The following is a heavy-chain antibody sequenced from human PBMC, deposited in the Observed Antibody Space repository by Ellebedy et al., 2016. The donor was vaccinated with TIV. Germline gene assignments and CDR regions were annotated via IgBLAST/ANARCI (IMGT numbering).Heavy chain of an antibody. CDR2: INYSGSS. Sequence: MPSETLSLTCTVSGGSISNTNYYWGWIRQPPGEGLEWIGIINYSGSSFHNPSLKSRVTISTDMSKNQFSLKVNSMSAADTAVYYCARHSRVATSVEVTLFDYWGQGIMVTVSS. J-gene: IGHJ4*02. CDR3: ARHSRVATSVEVTLFDY. V-gene: IGHV4-39*01. CDR1: GGSISNTNYY. D-gene: IGHD5-24*01.